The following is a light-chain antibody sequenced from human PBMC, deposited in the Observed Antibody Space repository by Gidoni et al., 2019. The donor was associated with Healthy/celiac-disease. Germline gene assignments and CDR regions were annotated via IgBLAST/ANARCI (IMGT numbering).Light chain of an antibody. CDR1: QDINNY. Sequence: IQKTPAPSSLSASVGERVTSTCQASQDINNYLNWYQQKPGKAPKLLIYDASNLESGVPSRFSVSGSGTAFSFTISSLQPEDIATYYCQQYDNLPSITFGQGTRLEIK. CDR3: QQYDNLPSIT. CDR2: DAS. J-gene: IGKJ5*01. V-gene: IGKV1-33*01.